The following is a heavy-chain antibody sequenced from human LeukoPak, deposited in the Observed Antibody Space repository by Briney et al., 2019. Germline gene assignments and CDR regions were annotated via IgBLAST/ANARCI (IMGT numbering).Heavy chain of an antibody. D-gene: IGHD1-26*01. CDR2: ISSSSSYI. V-gene: IGHV3-21*01. CDR1: GFTFSSYS. Sequence: PGGSLRLSCAASGFTFSSYSMNWVRQAPGKGLEWVSSISSSSSYIYYADSVKGRFTISRDNAKNSLYLQMNSLRAEDTAVYYCASLSGWFSGSYLGYYFDYWGQGTLVTVSS. J-gene: IGHJ4*02. CDR3: ASLSGWFSGSYLGYYFDY.